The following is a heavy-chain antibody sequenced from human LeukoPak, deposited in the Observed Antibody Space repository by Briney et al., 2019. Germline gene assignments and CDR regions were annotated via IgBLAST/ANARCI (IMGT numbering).Heavy chain of an antibody. D-gene: IGHD6-13*01. V-gene: IGHV4-59*01. J-gene: IGHJ4*02. CDR1: GGSISSYY. CDR2: IYYSGST. Sequence: PSETLSLTCTVSGGSISSYYWSWIRQPPGRGLEWIGYIYYSGSTNYNPSLKSRVTISVDTSKNQFSLKLSSVTAADTAVYYCARVIAAAYSYYFDYWGQGTLVTVSS. CDR3: ARVIAAAYSYYFDY.